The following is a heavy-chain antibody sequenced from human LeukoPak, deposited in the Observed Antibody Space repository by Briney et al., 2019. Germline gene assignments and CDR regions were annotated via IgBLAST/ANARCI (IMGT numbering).Heavy chain of an antibody. Sequence: ASVTVSCKVSGYTLTELSMHWVRQAPGKGLEWMGGFDPEDGETIYAQKFQGRVTMTRDTSTSTVYMELSSLRSEDTAVYYCAREPYSNYLDYWGQGTLVTVSS. CDR2: FDPEDGET. CDR1: GYTLTELS. V-gene: IGHV1-24*01. J-gene: IGHJ4*02. CDR3: AREPYSNYLDY. D-gene: IGHD4-11*01.